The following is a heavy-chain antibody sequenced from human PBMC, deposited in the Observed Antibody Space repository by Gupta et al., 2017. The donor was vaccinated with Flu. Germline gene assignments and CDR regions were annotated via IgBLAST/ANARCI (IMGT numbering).Heavy chain of an antibody. V-gene: IGHV4-61*02. J-gene: IGHJ5*02. D-gene: IGHD2-2*01. CDR2: IYTSGST. CDR3: ARDRHCSSTSCATAGWFDP. Sequence: QVQLQESGPGLVKPSQTLSLTCTVSGGSISSGSYYWSWIRPPAGKGLEWIGRIYTSGSTNYNPSLKSRVTISVDTSKNQFSLKLSSVTAADTAVYYCARDRHCSSTSCATAGWFDPWGQGTLVTVSS. CDR1: GGSISSGSYY.